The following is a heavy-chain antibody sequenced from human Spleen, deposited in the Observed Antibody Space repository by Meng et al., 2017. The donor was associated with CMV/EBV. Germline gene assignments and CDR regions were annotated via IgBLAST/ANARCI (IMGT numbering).Heavy chain of an antibody. CDR2: ITYTSSVI. CDR1: FSLNNYD. J-gene: IGHJ4*02. Sequence: FSLNNYDMVWVRQTPGKGLEWVAFITYTSSVIYDADSVRGRFTISRDNAKNVLYLQMNNLRPEDTALYYCARNPDRGHDGLERSLDFWGQGTLVTVSS. D-gene: IGHD3-10*01. CDR3: ARNPDRGHDGLERSLDF. V-gene: IGHV3-21*06.